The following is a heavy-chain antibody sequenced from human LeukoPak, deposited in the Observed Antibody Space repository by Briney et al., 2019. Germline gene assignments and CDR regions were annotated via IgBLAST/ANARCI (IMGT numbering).Heavy chain of an antibody. J-gene: IGHJ4*02. Sequence: SETLSLTCTVSGGSISSSSYYWGWIRQPPGKGLEWIGSIYYSGSTYYNPSLKSRVTISVDTSKNQFSLKLSSVTAADTAVYYCGSRAVAGTRLDYWGQGTLVTVSS. CDR3: GSRAVAGTRLDY. V-gene: IGHV4-39*01. CDR1: GGSISSSSYY. D-gene: IGHD6-19*01. CDR2: IYYSGST.